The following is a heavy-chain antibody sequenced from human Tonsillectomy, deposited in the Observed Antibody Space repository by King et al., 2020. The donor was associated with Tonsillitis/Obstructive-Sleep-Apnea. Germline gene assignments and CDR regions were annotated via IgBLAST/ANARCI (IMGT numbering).Heavy chain of an antibody. V-gene: IGHV3-74*01. D-gene: IGHD2-21*01. Sequence: VQLVESGGGLVQPGGSLRLSCAASGFTFSSYWMHWVRQAPGKGLVWVSRINSDGSSTSYADSVKGRFTISRDNAKNTLYLQMNSLRAEDTAVYYCARVWAYCGGDCYDAFDIWGQGTMVTVSS. J-gene: IGHJ3*02. CDR1: GFTFSSYW. CDR3: ARVWAYCGGDCYDAFDI. CDR2: INSDGSST.